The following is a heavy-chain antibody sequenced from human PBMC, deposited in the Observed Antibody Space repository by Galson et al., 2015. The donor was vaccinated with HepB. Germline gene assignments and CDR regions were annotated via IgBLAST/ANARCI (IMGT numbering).Heavy chain of an antibody. CDR1: GFPFSDYY. D-gene: IGHD3-22*01. CDR2: ISSSSSYT. CDR3: ARERGIVVVTRGAFDI. J-gene: IGHJ3*02. V-gene: IGHV3-11*05. Sequence: LRLSCAASGFPFSDYYMSWIRQAPGKGLEWVSYISSSSSYTNYADSVKGRFTISRDNAKNSLYVQMNSLRAEDTAVYYCARERGIVVVTRGAFDIWGQGTMVTVSS.